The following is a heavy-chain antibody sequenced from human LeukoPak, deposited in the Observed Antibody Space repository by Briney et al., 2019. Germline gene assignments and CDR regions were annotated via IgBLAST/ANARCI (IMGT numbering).Heavy chain of an antibody. D-gene: IGHD4-11*01. V-gene: IGHV4-38-2*02. J-gene: IGHJ5*02. CDR1: GYSISSGYY. CDR2: IYHSGST. Sequence: PSETLSLTCTVSGYSISSGYYWGWIRQPPGKGLEWIGSIYHSGSTYYNPSLKSRVTISVDTSKNQFSLKLSSVTAADTAVYYCAREVFVPDPVTFGPWGQGTLVTVSS. CDR3: AREVFVPDPVTFGP.